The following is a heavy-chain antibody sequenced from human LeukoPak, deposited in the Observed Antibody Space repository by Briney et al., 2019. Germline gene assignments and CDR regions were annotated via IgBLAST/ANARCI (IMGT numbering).Heavy chain of an antibody. CDR3: AKNPLVSGTIYFDS. D-gene: IGHD6-19*01. Sequence: PGGSLRLSCAASGFTFSSHAMSWVRQAPGKGLEWVSSISGSGDNRNYAGSVKGRFTISRDNSKSTLYLEMNSLRAEDTAIYYCAKNPLVSGTIYFDSWGQGTLLTVSS. CDR1: GFTFSSHA. J-gene: IGHJ4*02. V-gene: IGHV3-23*01. CDR2: ISGSGDNR.